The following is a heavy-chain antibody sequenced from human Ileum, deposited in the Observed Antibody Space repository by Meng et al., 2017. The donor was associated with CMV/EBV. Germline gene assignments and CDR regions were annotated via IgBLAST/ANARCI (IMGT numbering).Heavy chain of an antibody. CDR2: INGDGSRT. V-gene: IGHV3-74*03. D-gene: IGHD3-16*01. CDR1: GFTFNMDW. J-gene: IGHJ5*02. CDR3: AREVTVLLGGPREWFDP. Sequence: GESLKISCAASGFTFNMDWMHWVRQAPGKGLVWVSRINGDGSRTKYADSVKDRFTISRDNAKNTLYLQMNSLRAEDTAVYYCAREVTVLLGGPREWFDPWGQGTLVTVSS.